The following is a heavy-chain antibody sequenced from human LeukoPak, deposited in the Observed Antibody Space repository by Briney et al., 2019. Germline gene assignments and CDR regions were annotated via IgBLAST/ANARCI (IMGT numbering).Heavy chain of an antibody. CDR3: AKSGSGSYGRVDY. J-gene: IGHJ4*02. CDR2: IRDSGGST. D-gene: IGHD1-26*01. V-gene: IGHV3-23*01. Sequence: GGSLRLSCAASGFTFSSYAMNWVRQTPGKGLEWVSSIRDSGGSTNYADSVKDRFTISRDNSKNMLFLEMNSLRVEDTAIYYRAKSGSGSYGRVDYWGQGTLVTVSS. CDR1: GFTFSSYA.